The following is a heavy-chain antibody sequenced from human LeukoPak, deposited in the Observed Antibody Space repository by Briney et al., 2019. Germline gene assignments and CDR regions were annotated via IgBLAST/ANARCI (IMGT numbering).Heavy chain of an antibody. D-gene: IGHD3-10*02. CDR2: VSGSGGTT. CDR3: AKGNTMYTAYYFDY. CDR1: GFIFSSDA. J-gene: IGHJ4*02. V-gene: IGHV3-23*01. Sequence: GGSLRLSCAASGFIFSSDAMNWVRQAPGKGLDWVSGVSGSGGTTVYADSVKGRFTISRDNSKNTLYLQMNSLRAEDTAVYYCAKGNTMYTAYYFDYWGQGTLVTVSS.